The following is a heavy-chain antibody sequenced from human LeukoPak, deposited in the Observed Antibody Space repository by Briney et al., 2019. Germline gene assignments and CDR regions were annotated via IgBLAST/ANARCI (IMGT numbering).Heavy chain of an antibody. CDR1: GFTFSSYS. D-gene: IGHD7-27*01. CDR3: AKDPHDINWGFDY. J-gene: IGHJ4*02. Sequence: PGGSLRLSCAASGFTFSSYSMNWVRQAPGKGLEWVSSISSSSSYIYYADSVKGRFTISRDNVKNSLYLQMNSLRAEDTAVYYCAKDPHDINWGFDYWGQGTLVTVSS. V-gene: IGHV3-21*04. CDR2: ISSSSSYI.